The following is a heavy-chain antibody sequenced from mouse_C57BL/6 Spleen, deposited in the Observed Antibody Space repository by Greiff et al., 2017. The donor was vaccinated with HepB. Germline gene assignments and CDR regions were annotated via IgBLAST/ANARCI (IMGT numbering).Heavy chain of an antibody. CDR2: IDPSDSYT. CDR1: GYTFTSYW. V-gene: IGHV1-69*01. Sequence: VQLQQSGAELVMPGASVKLSCKASGYTFTSYWMHWVKQRPGQGLEWIGEIDPSDSYTNYNQKFKGKSTLTVDKSSRTAYMQLSSLTSEDSAVYYCARQSRESSGFDYWGQGTTLTVSS. D-gene: IGHD3-2*02. J-gene: IGHJ2*01. CDR3: ARQSRESSGFDY.